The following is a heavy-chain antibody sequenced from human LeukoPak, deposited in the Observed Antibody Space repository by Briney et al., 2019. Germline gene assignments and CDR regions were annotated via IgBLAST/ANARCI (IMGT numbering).Heavy chain of an antibody. J-gene: IGHJ3*02. D-gene: IGHD3-9*01. V-gene: IGHV1-24*01. CDR1: GYTLTELS. Sequence: ASVKVSCKVSGYTLTELSMRWVRQAPGKGLEWMGGFDPEDGETIYAQKFQGRVTMTEDTSTDTACMELSSLRSEDTAVYYCATVSLTGTDAFDIWGQGTMVTVSS. CDR3: ATVSLTGTDAFDI. CDR2: FDPEDGET.